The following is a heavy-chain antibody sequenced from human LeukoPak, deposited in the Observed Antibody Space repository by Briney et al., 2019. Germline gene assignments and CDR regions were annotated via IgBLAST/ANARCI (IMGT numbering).Heavy chain of an antibody. Sequence: SETLSLTCTVSGGSISSYYWSWIRQPPGKGLEWIGYIYYSGSTNYNPSLKSRVTISVDTSKNQFSLKLSSVTAADTAVYYCARGFYSNYAPFDYWGQGTLATVSS. CDR3: ARGFYSNYAPFDY. CDR2: IYYSGST. CDR1: GGSISSYY. J-gene: IGHJ4*02. V-gene: IGHV4-59*01. D-gene: IGHD4-11*01.